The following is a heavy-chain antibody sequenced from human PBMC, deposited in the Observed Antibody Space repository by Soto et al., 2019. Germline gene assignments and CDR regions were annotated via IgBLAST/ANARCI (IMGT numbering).Heavy chain of an antibody. CDR1: GFTFSDYY. J-gene: IGHJ4*02. CDR2: ISSSGSTI. V-gene: IGHV3-11*01. CDR3: ARDRVGMSSGWYWRWYYFDY. Sequence: GGSLRLSCASSGFTFSDYYMSLIRQAPGKGLEWVSYISSSGSTIYYADSVKGRFTISRDNAKNSLYLQMNSLRAEDTAVYYCARDRVGMSSGWYWRWYYFDYWGQGTLVTAPQ. D-gene: IGHD6-19*01.